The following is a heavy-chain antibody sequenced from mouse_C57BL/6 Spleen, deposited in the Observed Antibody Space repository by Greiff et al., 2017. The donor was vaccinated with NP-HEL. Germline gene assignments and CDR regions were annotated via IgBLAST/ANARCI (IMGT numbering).Heavy chain of an antibody. Sequence: EVKLMESGGGLVQPGGSMKLSCAASGFTFSDAWMDWVRQSPEKGLEWVAEIRNKANNHATYYAESVKGRFTISRDDSKSIVYLQMNILRAEDTGIYYCTFTTVDWYFDVWGTGTTVTVSS. CDR2: IRNKANNHAT. D-gene: IGHD1-1*01. CDR3: TFTTVDWYFDV. J-gene: IGHJ1*03. V-gene: IGHV6-6*01. CDR1: GFTFSDAW.